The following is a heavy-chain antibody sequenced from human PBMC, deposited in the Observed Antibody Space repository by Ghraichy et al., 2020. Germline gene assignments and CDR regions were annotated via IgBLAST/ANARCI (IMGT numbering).Heavy chain of an antibody. CDR1: GFTFSSYG. D-gene: IGHD5/OR15-5a*01. V-gene: IGHV3-30*02. Sequence: AGSLRLSCAASGFTFSSYGMHWVRQAPGKGLEWVAFIRYDGSNKYYADSVKGRFTISRDSSKNTLYLQMNSLRAEDTAVYYCAKDLFLASRAFDIWGQGTMVTVSS. CDR3: AKDLFLASRAFDI. CDR2: IRYDGSNK. J-gene: IGHJ3*02.